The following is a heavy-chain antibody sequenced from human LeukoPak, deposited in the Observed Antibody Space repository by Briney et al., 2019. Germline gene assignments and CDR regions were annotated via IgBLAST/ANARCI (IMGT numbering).Heavy chain of an antibody. V-gene: IGHV4-59*08. CDR3: ACQGYSYGADFYFDY. D-gene: IGHD5-18*01. CDR2: IYYSGST. J-gene: IGHJ4*02. Sequence: SETLSLTCTVSGGSISSYYWSWIRQPPGKGLEWIGYIYYSGSTNYNPSLKSRVTISVDTSKNQFSLKLSSVTAADTAVYYCACQGYSYGADFYFDYWGRGTLVAVSS. CDR1: GGSISSYY.